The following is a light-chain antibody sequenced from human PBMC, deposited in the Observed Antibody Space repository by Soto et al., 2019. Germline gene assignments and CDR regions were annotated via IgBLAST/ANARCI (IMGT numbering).Light chain of an antibody. J-gene: IGKJ1*01. Sequence: AIQLTHSPSSLSASVGDRVTITCRASQGIRNDLGWYQQKPGKAPKLLIYAASSLQSGVPSRFSGSGSGTEFTLTIASLQPEDFATYYCQQTFGIFPWTFGQGTKVDIK. CDR2: AAS. CDR3: QQTFGIFPWT. V-gene: IGKV1-6*01. CDR1: QGIRND.